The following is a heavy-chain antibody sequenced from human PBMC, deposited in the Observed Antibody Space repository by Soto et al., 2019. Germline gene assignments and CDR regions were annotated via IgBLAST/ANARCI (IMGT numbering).Heavy chain of an antibody. CDR2: INPSGST. D-gene: IGHD6-13*01. Sequence: SETLSLTCAVYGGSFSGYYWSWIRPHPGKGLEWIGEINPSGSTNYNPSLKSRVTISVDTSKHQFSLKLSSVTAADTAVYYCARGMAAAAAKAGFDYWGQGTLVTGSS. V-gene: IGHV4-34*01. CDR1: GGSFSGYY. CDR3: ARGMAAAAAKAGFDY. J-gene: IGHJ4*02.